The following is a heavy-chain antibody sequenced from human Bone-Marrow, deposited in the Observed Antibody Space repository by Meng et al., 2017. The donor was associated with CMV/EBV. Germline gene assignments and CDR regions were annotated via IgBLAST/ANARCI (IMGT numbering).Heavy chain of an antibody. D-gene: IGHD6-19*01. V-gene: IGHV4-34*01. CDR2: INHSGST. Sequence: SETLSLTCAVYGGSFSGYYWSWIRQPPGKGLEWIGEINHSGSTNYNPSLKSRVTISVDTSKNQFSLKLSSVTAADTAVYYCARTTSSGWYRGHWYFDLWGRGTLVTVSS. CDR1: GGSFSGYY. CDR3: ARTTSSGWYRGHWYFDL. J-gene: IGHJ2*01.